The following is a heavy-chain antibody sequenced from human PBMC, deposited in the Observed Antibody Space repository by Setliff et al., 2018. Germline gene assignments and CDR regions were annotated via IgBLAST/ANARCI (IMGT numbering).Heavy chain of an antibody. D-gene: IGHD2-21*02. V-gene: IGHV1-18*01. J-gene: IGHJ4*02. CDR2: ISAYNGNA. Sequence: ASVKVSCKASGYTFTSYGISWVRQAPGQGLEWMGWISAYNGNANYAQKLQGRLTMTTDTSTSTAYMEPRSLRSDDTAVYYCARSPPTVVVTAIQAIFDYWGQGTLVTVSS. CDR3: ARSPPTVVVTAIQAIFDY. CDR1: GYTFTSYG.